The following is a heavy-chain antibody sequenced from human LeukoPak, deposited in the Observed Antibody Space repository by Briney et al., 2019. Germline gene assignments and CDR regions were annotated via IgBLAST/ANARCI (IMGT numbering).Heavy chain of an antibody. CDR2: IYTSGST. J-gene: IGHJ6*03. CDR3: AREKGKVGAGSYYYYYMDV. CDR1: GGSISSYY. V-gene: IGHV4-4*07. Sequence: SETLSLTCTVSGGSISSYYWSWIRQPAGKGLEWIGRIYTSGSTNYNPSLKSRVTMSVDTSKNQFSLKLSSVTAADTAVYYCAREKGKVGAGSYYYYYMDVWGKGTTVTVSS. D-gene: IGHD1-26*01.